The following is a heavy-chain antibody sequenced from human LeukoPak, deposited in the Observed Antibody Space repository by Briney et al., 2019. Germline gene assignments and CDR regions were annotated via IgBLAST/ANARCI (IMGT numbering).Heavy chain of an antibody. D-gene: IGHD5-24*01. J-gene: IGHJ4*02. Sequence: PSETLSLTCTVSGGSISSYYWSWIRQPPGKGLEWIGYIYYTGITNYNPSLKSRLSISVDTSKNQFSLKLSSVTAADTAVYYCARRDGYNGIFDYWGQGTLVTVSS. CDR1: GGSISSYY. V-gene: IGHV4-59*01. CDR2: IYYTGIT. CDR3: ARRDGYNGIFDY.